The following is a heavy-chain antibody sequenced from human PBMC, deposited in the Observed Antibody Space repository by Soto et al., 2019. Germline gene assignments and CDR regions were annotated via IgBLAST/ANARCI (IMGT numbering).Heavy chain of an antibody. V-gene: IGHV3-23*01. CDR1: GFTFSSYA. CDR3: ARLASYYYDSKTDP. J-gene: IGHJ5*02. Sequence: GGSLRLSCAASGFTFSSYAMSWVRQAPGKGLEWVSAISGSGGSTYYADSVKGRFTISRDNSKNTLYLQMNSLRAEDTAVYYCARLASYYYDSKTDPWGQGTLVTVSS. CDR2: ISGSGGST. D-gene: IGHD3-22*01.